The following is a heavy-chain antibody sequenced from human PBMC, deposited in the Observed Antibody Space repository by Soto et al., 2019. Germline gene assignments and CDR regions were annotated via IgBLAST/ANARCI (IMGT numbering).Heavy chain of an antibody. D-gene: IGHD2-2*01. CDR2: INAGNGNT. CDR3: ASSRYCISTSCHPSSFGYYYYGMDI. CDR1: GYTFTSYA. Sequence: GASVNVSCKASGYTFTSYAMHWVRQAPGQRLEWMGWINAGNGNTKYSQKFQGRVTITRDTSASTAYMELSSLRSEDTAVYYCASSRYCISTSCHPSSFGYYYYGMDIWGQGTTVTVSS. J-gene: IGHJ6*02. V-gene: IGHV1-3*01.